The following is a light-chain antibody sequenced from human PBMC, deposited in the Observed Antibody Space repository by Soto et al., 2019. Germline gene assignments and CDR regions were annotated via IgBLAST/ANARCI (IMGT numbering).Light chain of an antibody. CDR2: AAS. CDR3: QQYARSPWT. V-gene: IGKV3-20*01. Sequence: EIVLTQSPGTLSLSPGERATLSCRASQSVSSTYLAWYQQKPGQAPRLLIYAASSRATGIPDRFSGSGSETDFTVTISRLEPEDFAVYYCQQYARSPWTFGQGTKVDIK. J-gene: IGKJ1*01. CDR1: QSVSSTY.